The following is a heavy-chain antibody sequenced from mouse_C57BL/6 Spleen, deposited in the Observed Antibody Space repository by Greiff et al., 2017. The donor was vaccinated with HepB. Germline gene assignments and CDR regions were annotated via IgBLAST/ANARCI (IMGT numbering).Heavy chain of an antibody. CDR3: ARSSGTYAMDY. Sequence: QVQLQQSGAELVRPGTSVKMSCKASGYTFTNYWIGWAKQRPGHGLEWIGDIYPGGGYTNYNEKFKGKATLTADKSSSTAYMQFSSLTSEDSAIYYCARSSGTYAMDYWGQGTSVTVSS. CDR1: GYTFTNYW. CDR2: IYPGGGYT. J-gene: IGHJ4*01. D-gene: IGHD1-1*01. V-gene: IGHV1-63*01.